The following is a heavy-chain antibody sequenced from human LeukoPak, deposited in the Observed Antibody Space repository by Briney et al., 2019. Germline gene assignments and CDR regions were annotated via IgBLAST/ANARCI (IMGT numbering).Heavy chain of an antibody. D-gene: IGHD3-10*01. CDR3: ARDGGYGTYYYYMDV. CDR1: GDSISNSNW. V-gene: IGHV4-4*02. Sequence: SGTLSLTCAVSGDSISNSNWWTWIRQPPGKGLEWIGEVYPTGSTNYSPSLKGRVTISVDKSKNQFSLKLSSVTAADTAVYYCARDGGYGTYYYYMDVWGKGTTVTISS. J-gene: IGHJ6*03. CDR2: VYPTGST.